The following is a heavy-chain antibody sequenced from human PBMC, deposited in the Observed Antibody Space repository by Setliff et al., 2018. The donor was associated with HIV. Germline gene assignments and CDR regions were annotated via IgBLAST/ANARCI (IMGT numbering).Heavy chain of an antibody. D-gene: IGHD2-15*01. V-gene: IGHV4-34*01. CDR2: INHSGRT. J-gene: IGHJ6*03. CDR1: GGSFSGYH. CDR3: ARVSITYWYSIPTFYYYYMDV. Sequence: PSETLSLTCAVFGGSFSGYHWNWIRQPPGEGLEWIGEINHSGRTDYNPSLKSRVTTSVDTSKNQFSLKLRSVTAADTAMYYCARVSITYWYSIPTFYYYYMDVWGKGTKVTVSS.